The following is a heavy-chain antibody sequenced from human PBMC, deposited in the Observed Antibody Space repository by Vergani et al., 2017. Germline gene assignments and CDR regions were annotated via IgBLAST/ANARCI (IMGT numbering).Heavy chain of an antibody. D-gene: IGHD6-25*01. CDR2: IYYSGST. CDR3: ARDREYAAAADMGRYYYSYCMDV. CDR1: GGSISSYY. Sequence: QVQLQESGPGLVKPSETLSLTCTVSGGSISSYYWSWIRQPPGKGLEWIWYIYYSGSTNYNPSLNSRVTISVDTSKNQFSLKLSSVTATDTSVYYCARDREYAAAADMGRYYYSYCMDVWGKGTTVTVSS. J-gene: IGHJ6*03. V-gene: IGHV4-59*01.